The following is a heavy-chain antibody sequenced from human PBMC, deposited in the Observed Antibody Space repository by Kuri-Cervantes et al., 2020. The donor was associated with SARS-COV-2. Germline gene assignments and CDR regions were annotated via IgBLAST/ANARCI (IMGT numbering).Heavy chain of an antibody. CDR2: IKSKTDGGTT. J-gene: IGHJ6*02. D-gene: IGHD3-3*01. Sequence: GGSLRLSCAASGFTFSNAWMSWVRQAPGKGLEWVGRIKSKTDGGTTDYAAPVKGRFTISRDDSKNTLYLQMNSLRAEDTAVYYCAVDFWSGYSLRIGGAPGYGMDVWGQGTTVTVSS. CDR3: AVDFWSGYSLRIGGAPGYGMDV. V-gene: IGHV3-15*01. CDR1: GFTFSNAW.